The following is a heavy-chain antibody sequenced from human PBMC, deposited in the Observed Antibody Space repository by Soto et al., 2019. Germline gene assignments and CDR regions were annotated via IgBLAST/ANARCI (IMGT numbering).Heavy chain of an antibody. Sequence: GGSLRLSCVASGLTVSSYGMHWVRQAPGKGLEWVTVISYEGSNKYYADSVKGRFAISRDNSKDTLYLQMNSLRTEDTAVYYCAKDRIGYYYGSGSPNPFFDYWGQGTLVTVSS. J-gene: IGHJ4*02. CDR3: AKDRIGYYYGSGSPNPFFDY. CDR1: GLTVSSYG. D-gene: IGHD3-10*01. CDR2: ISYEGSNK. V-gene: IGHV3-30*18.